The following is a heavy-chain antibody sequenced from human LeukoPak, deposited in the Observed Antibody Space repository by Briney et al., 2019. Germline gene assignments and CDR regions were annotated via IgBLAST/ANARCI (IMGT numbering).Heavy chain of an antibody. CDR3: ARDGGYTYGYSHFDY. CDR1: GGPIGKGSYY. J-gene: IGHJ4*02. CDR2: TYTSGST. D-gene: IGHD5-18*01. Sequence: PSETLSLTCTVSGGPIGKGSYYWSWIRQPAGKGLEWIGRTYTSGSTNYNPSLKSRVTITVDTSKNQFSLNLSSVTAADTAVYYCARDGGYTYGYSHFDYWGQGTLVTVSS. V-gene: IGHV4-61*02.